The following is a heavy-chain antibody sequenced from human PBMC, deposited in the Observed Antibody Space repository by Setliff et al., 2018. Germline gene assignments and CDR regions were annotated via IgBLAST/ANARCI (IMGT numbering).Heavy chain of an antibody. CDR1: GGSVGSGNSY. CDR3: AGTPARGTTWLSPFDY. Sequence: SETLSLTCTVSGGSVGSGNSYWSWIRQTAGKGLEWIGLIQSSGNTNYNPSLQSRVTISIDTSKNQFSLKMTSVTAADTALYYCAGTPARGTTWLSPFDYWGQGTLVTVSS. V-gene: IGHV4-61*02. CDR2: IQSSGNT. J-gene: IGHJ4*02. D-gene: IGHD5-12*01.